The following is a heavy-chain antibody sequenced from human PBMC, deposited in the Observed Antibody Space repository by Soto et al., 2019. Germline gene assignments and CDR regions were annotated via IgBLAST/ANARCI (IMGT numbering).Heavy chain of an antibody. V-gene: IGHV3-23*01. CDR1: GFVFSDYA. J-gene: IGHJ4*02. Sequence: GGSLRLSCVASGFVFSDYAMSWVRQAPGKGLEWVSAISAGGSDTFYADSVKGRFTVSRVNSESTLYLQMNTLRAEDTAIYYCASVPIWCGSSSCYTEGFDSWGQGTLVTVSS. D-gene: IGHD2-2*01. CDR3: ASVPIWCGSSSCYTEGFDS. CDR2: ISAGGSDT.